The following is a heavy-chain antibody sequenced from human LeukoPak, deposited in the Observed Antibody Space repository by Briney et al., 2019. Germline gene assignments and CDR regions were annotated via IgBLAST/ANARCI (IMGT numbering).Heavy chain of an antibody. Sequence: GGSLRLSCAASGFTFSSYSMNWVRQAPGKGLEWVSSISSSSSYIYYADSVKGRFTISRDNARNPLYLQMNSLRAEDTAVYYCARGSGSSYYYYMDVWGKGTTVTISS. J-gene: IGHJ6*03. D-gene: IGHD6-13*01. V-gene: IGHV3-21*01. CDR1: GFTFSSYS. CDR2: ISSSSSYI. CDR3: ARGSGSSYYYYMDV.